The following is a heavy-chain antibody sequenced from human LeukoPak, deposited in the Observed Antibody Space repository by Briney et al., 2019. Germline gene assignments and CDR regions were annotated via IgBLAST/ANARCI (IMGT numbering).Heavy chain of an antibody. V-gene: IGHV4-4*07. CDR3: ARASRSYDSSGYYYYDAFDI. J-gene: IGHJ3*02. D-gene: IGHD3-22*01. CDR1: GGSISSYY. Sequence: SETLSLTCTVSGGSISSYYWSWIRQPAGKGLEWIGRIYTSGSTNYNPSLKSRVTMSVDTSKNQFSLKLSSVTAADTAVYYCARASRSYDSSGYYYYDAFDIWGQGTMVTVSS. CDR2: IYTSGST.